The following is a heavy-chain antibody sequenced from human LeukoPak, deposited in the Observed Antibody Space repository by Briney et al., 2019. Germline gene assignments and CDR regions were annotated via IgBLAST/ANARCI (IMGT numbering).Heavy chain of an antibody. V-gene: IGHV3-23*01. CDR1: GFTFTSYA. CDR3: AKDNYSGYYIDY. CDR2: ISGSDDNT. Sequence: GGSLSLSRAASGFTFTSYAMRCVRLAPGKWLEWVLSISGSDDNTYYADSVKGRFTISRDNSKNTLYLQMNSLRAEDTAVYYCAKDNYSGYYIDYWGQGTLVTVSS. D-gene: IGHD5-12*01. J-gene: IGHJ4*02.